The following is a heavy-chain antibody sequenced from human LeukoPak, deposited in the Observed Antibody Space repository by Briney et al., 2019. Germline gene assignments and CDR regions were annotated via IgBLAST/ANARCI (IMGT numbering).Heavy chain of an antibody. D-gene: IGHD3-16*01. V-gene: IGHV3-23*01. CDR3: AKGYYDYVWGSYYFDY. CDR2: ISGSGGST. J-gene: IGHJ4*02. CDR1: GFTFSSYA. Sequence: GGSLRLSCAASGFTFSSYAMSWVRQAPGKGLEWVSAISGSGGSTYYADSVKGRFTISRDSSRDTLYLQMNSLRAEDTAVYYCAKGYYDYVWGSYYFDYWGQGTLVTVSS.